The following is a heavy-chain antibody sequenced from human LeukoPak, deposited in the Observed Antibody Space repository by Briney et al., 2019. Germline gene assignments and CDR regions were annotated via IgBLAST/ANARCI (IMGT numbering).Heavy chain of an antibody. CDR2: INSDGSST. Sequence: PGGSPRLSCAASGFTFSSYWMHWVRQAPGKGLVWVSRINSDGSSTSYADSVKGRFTISRDNAKNTLYLQMNSLRAEDTAVYYCARVSLLWFGELSSSYYFDYWGQGTLVTVSS. V-gene: IGHV3-74*01. CDR3: ARVSLLWFGELSSSYYFDY. D-gene: IGHD3-10*01. CDR1: GFTFSSYW. J-gene: IGHJ4*02.